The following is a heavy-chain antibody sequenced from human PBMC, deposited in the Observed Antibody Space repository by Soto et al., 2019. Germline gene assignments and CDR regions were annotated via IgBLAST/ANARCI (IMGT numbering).Heavy chain of an antibody. V-gene: IGHV3-23*01. J-gene: IGHJ4*02. CDR2: ISGSGGST. CDR1: GFTFSSYV. D-gene: IGHD2-2*01. CDR3: AKGHIVVAPHRDDY. Sequence: GGSLRLSCAASGFTFSSYVMHWVRQAPGKGLEWVSAISGSGGSTYYADSVKGRFTISRDNSKNTLYLQMNSLRAEDTAVYYCAKGHIVVAPHRDDYWGQGTLVTVSS.